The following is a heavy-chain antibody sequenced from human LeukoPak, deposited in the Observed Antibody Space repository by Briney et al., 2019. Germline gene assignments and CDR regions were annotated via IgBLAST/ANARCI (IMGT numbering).Heavy chain of an antibody. CDR3: ARRGDSTFDY. J-gene: IGHJ4*02. CDR1: GGSFSGYY. Sequence: SETLSLTCAVYGGSFSGYYWSWIRQPPGKGLEWIGEINHSGSTNYNPSLKSRVTISVDTSKNQFSLKLSSVTAADTAVYYCARRGDSTFDYWGQGTLVTVSS. V-gene: IGHV4-34*01. CDR2: INHSGST. D-gene: IGHD2-21*02.